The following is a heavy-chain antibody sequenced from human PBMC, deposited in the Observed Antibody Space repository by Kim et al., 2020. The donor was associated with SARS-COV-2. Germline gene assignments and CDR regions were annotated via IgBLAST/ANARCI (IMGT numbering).Heavy chain of an antibody. Sequence: GGSLRLSCATSGFTFRNHGMNWVRQTPGKGLEWLSFITESGQSALYADSVRGRFTISRDDARNFVYLQMNSLRDEDTGLYYCARDFPLGSDLDYWGQGT. CDR2: ITESGQSA. V-gene: IGHV3-48*02. CDR1: GFTFRNHG. J-gene: IGHJ4*02. D-gene: IGHD3-10*01. CDR3: ARDFPLGSDLDY.